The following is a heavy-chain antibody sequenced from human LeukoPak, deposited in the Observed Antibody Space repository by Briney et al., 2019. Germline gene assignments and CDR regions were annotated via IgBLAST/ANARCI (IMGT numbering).Heavy chain of an antibody. Sequence: SGTLSLTCRVSGVSLSSYYWHWLRQTPGKGLEWVGYISDTGKTDSNPSLKSRLSISLDTSKKQSSLRLRSVTAADSAVYYCATGYYEPFATWGPGTLVTVSS. CDR2: ISDTGKT. CDR1: GVSLSSYY. V-gene: IGHV4-59*01. CDR3: ATGYYEPFAT. D-gene: IGHD1-26*01. J-gene: IGHJ5*02.